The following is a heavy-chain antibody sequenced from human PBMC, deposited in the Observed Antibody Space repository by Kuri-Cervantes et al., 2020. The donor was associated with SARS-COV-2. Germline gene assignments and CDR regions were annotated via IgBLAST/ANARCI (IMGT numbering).Heavy chain of an antibody. CDR3: ARATAMAPYYYYYYYMDV. V-gene: IGHV4-59*12. J-gene: IGHJ6*03. D-gene: IGHD5-18*01. CDR1: GYSISSSYY. CDR2: IYYSGST. Sequence: GSLRLSCAVSGYSISSSYYWSWIRQPPGKGLEWIGYIYYSGSTNYNPSLKSRVTISVDTSKNQFSLKLSSVTAADTAVYYCARATAMAPYYYYYYYMDVWGKGTTVTVSS.